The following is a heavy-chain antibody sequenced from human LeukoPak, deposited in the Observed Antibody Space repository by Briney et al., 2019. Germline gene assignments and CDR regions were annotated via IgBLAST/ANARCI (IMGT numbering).Heavy chain of an antibody. D-gene: IGHD1-26*01. CDR1: GGTFSSYA. Sequence: SVKVSCKASGGTFSSYAISWVRQAPGQGLEWMGGIIPIFGTANYAQKFQGRVTITTDESTSIAYMELSSLRSEDTAVYYCARVRSGSYSRYYFDYWGQGTLVTVSS. V-gene: IGHV1-69*05. CDR3: ARVRSGSYSRYYFDY. J-gene: IGHJ4*02. CDR2: IIPIFGTA.